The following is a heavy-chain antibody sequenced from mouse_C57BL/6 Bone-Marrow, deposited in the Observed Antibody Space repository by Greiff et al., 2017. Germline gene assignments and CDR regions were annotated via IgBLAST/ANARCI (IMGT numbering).Heavy chain of an antibody. D-gene: IGHD2-3*01. CDR1: GYTFTEYT. CDR3: ARHERGGGGYYRFAY. CDR2: FYPGSGSI. Sequence: QVQLQQSGAELVKPGASVKLSCTASGYTFTEYTIYWVKQSPGQGLEWIGWFYPGSGSIKYHEKFKDKATMTTDKSSNTVYMGLSKLTSESSAVYFSARHERGGGGYYRFAYWGQGTLGTVSA. J-gene: IGHJ3*01. V-gene: IGHV1-62-2*01.